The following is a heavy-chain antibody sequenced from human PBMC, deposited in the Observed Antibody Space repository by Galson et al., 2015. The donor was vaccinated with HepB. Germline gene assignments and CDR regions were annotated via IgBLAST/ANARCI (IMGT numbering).Heavy chain of an antibody. V-gene: IGHV3-23*01. J-gene: IGHJ6*02. CDR2: ISGSGGST. CDR3: AKGFYYYYGMDV. CDR1: GFTFSSYA. Sequence: SLRLSCAASGFTFSSYAMSWVRQAPGKGLEWVSAISGSGGSTYYADSVKGRFTISRDNSKNTLYLQMNSLRAEDTAVYYCAKGFYYYYGMDVWGQGTTVTVSS.